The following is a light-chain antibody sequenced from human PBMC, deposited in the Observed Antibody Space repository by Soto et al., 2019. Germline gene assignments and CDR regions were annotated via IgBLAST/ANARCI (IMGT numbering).Light chain of an antibody. CDR1: SSDVGGYKY. V-gene: IGLV2-14*03. Sequence: QSALTQPASVSGSPGQSITISCTGTSSDVGGYKYVSWYQQHPGKAPKLMIYDIRNRPSGVSNRFSRSKSGNTASLTISGLQAEDEADYYCSSYTSSSTRVFGTGTKLTVL. CDR3: SSYTSSSTRV. J-gene: IGLJ1*01. CDR2: DIR.